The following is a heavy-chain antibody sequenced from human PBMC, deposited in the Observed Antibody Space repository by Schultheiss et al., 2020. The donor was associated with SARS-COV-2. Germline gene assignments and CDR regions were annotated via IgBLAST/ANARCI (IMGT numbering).Heavy chain of an antibody. CDR1: GFTVSSNY. CDR2: IYSGGST. J-gene: IGHJ5*02. CDR3: ARERGYSYGYSS. V-gene: IGHV3-53*01. D-gene: IGHD5-18*01. Sequence: GGSLRLSCAASGFTVSSNYMSWVRQAPGKGLEWVSVIYSGGSTYYADSVKGRFTISRDNSKNTLYLQMNSLRAEDTAVYYCARERGYSYGYSSWGQGTLVTSPQ.